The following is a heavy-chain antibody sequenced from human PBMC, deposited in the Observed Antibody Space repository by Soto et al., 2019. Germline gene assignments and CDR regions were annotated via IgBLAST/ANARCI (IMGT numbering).Heavy chain of an antibody. CDR3: ARLWLRLGYYGMDV. J-gene: IGHJ6*02. Sequence: SETLSLTCAVYGGSFSGYYWSWIRQPPGKGLEWIGEINHSGSTNYNPSLKSRVTISVDTSKNQFSLKLSSVTAADTAVYYCARLWLRLGYYGMDVWGQGTTVTVSS. D-gene: IGHD5-12*01. V-gene: IGHV4-34*01. CDR1: GGSFSGYY. CDR2: INHSGST.